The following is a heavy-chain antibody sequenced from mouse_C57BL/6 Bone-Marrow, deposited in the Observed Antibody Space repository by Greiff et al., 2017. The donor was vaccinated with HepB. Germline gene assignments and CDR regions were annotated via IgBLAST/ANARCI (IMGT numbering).Heavy chain of an antibody. J-gene: IGHJ1*03. Sequence: QVQLQQSGAELARPGASVKLSCKASGYTFTSYGISWVKQRTGQGLEWIGEIYPRSGNTYYNEKFKGKATLTADKSSSTAYMELRSLTSEDSAVYFCALFPSWYFDVWGTGTTVTVSS. V-gene: IGHV1-81*01. CDR1: GYTFTSYG. D-gene: IGHD6-5*01. CDR2: IYPRSGNT. CDR3: ALFPSWYFDV.